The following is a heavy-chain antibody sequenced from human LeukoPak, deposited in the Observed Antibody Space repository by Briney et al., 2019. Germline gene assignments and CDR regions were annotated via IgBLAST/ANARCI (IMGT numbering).Heavy chain of an antibody. D-gene: IGHD1-26*01. CDR1: GFTFSSYW. V-gene: IGHV3-7*01. J-gene: IGHJ4*02. CDR2: IKQDGSEK. Sequence: GGSLRLSCAASGFTFSSYWMRWVRQARGKGGEGVANIKQDGSEKYYVDSVKGRFTISRDNAKNSLYLQMNSLRAEDTAVYYCARTAGVGARSFDYWGQGTLVTVSS. CDR3: ARTAGVGARSFDY.